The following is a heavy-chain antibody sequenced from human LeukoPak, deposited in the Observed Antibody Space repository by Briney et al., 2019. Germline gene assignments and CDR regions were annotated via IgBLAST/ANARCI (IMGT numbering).Heavy chain of an antibody. Sequence: GASVKVSCKASGYTFTSYGISWVRQAPGQGLEWMGWISAYNGNTNYAQKLQGRVTMTTDTSTSTAYMELRSLRSDDTAVYYCAREIVGGGYSSSWYSYWGQGTLVTVSS. CDR1: GYTFTSYG. CDR3: AREIVGGGYSSSWYSY. V-gene: IGHV1-18*01. J-gene: IGHJ4*02. CDR2: ISAYNGNT. D-gene: IGHD6-13*01.